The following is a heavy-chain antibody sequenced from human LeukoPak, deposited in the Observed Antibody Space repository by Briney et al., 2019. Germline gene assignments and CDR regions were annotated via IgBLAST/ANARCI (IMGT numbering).Heavy chain of an antibody. CDR2: IIPIFGTA. Sequence: SVKVSCKASGGTFSSYAISWVRQAPGQGLEWMGGIIPIFGTANYAQKFQGRVTITADESTSTAYMELCSLRSEDTAVYYCARERGGGNIVVVPAAISCWFDPWGQGTLVTVSS. CDR3: ARERGGGNIVVVPAAISCWFDP. CDR1: GGTFSSYA. V-gene: IGHV1-69*13. D-gene: IGHD2-2*01. J-gene: IGHJ5*02.